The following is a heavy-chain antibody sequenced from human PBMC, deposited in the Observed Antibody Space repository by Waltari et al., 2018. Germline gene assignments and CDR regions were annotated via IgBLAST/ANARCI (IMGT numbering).Heavy chain of an antibody. V-gene: IGHV1-2*02. CDR1: GYNFLGYY. CDR3: ARQAARNFDY. CDR2: INPNTGGT. J-gene: IGHJ4*02. Sequence: QVQLVPSGAEVKKPGASVNVSCKASGYNFLGYYIHWVRQAPGQGLEWMGWINPNTGGTKYAQKYQGRVTLTRDTSISTAYMELSSLGSDDMAVFYCARQAARNFDYWGQGTLVTVSS.